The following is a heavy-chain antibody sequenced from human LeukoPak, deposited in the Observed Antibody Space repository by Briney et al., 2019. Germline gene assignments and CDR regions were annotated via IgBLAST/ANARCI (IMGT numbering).Heavy chain of an antibody. D-gene: IGHD3-10*01. Sequence: RASVKVSCKASGYTFTSYDINWVRQAPGQGLEWMGWINPNSGGTNYAQKFQGRVTMTRDTSISTAYMELSRLRSDDTAVYYCARVLRAYMVRGVMSYWGQGTWPPSPQ. CDR2: INPNSGGT. CDR1: GYTFTSYD. V-gene: IGHV1-2*02. CDR3: ARVLRAYMVRGVMSY. J-gene: IGHJ4*02.